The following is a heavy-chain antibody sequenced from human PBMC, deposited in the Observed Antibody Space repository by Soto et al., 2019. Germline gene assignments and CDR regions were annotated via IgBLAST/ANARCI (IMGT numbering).Heavy chain of an antibody. CDR1: GFTFSSYD. V-gene: IGHV3-13*01. Sequence: EVQLVESGGGLVQPGGSLRLSCAASGFTFSSYDMHWVRQAKGKGLEWVSAIGTAGDTYYPGSVKGRFTISRENAKNSLYLQMNSLRAGDTAVYYCARGRKTAAGTPAYYFDYWGQGTLVTVSS. D-gene: IGHD6-13*01. CDR2: IGTAGDT. CDR3: ARGRKTAAGTPAYYFDY. J-gene: IGHJ4*02.